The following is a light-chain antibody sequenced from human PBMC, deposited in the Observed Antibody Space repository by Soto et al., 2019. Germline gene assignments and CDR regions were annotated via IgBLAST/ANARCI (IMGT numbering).Light chain of an antibody. CDR2: DVS. CDR3: CSYAGSYTFV. CDR1: SSDVGVYNY. V-gene: IGLV2-11*01. Sequence: QSALTQPRSVSGSPGQSVTISCTGTSSDVGVYNYVSWYQQYPGKAPKIMIYDVSKRPSGVPDRFSGSKSDNTASLTISGLQAEDEADYYCCSYAGSYTFVFGIGNKVTVL. J-gene: IGLJ1*01.